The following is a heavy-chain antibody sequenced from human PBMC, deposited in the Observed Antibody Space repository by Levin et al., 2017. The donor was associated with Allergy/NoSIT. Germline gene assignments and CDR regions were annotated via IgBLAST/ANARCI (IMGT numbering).Heavy chain of an antibody. D-gene: IGHD1-26*01. CDR2: IFFTGST. J-gene: IGHJ4*02. Sequence: SQTLSLTCTVSGGSISTSYWSWIRQPPGKGLEWIGYIFFTGSTNYNPSLRSRVTISVDTSKNQFSLSLSSVTAADTAVYYCARKSGAYDYWGQGTLVTVSS. CDR3: ARKSGAYDY. V-gene: IGHV4-59*01. CDR1: GGSISTSY.